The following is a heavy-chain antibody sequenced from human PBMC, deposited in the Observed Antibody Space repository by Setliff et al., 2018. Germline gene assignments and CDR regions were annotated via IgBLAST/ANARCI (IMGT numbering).Heavy chain of an antibody. CDR3: ARTQGEQQLTHPYYYYYYMDV. CDR1: GGSFSGYY. Sequence: PSETLSLTCAVYGGSFSGYYWSWIRQPPGKGLEWIGEINHSGSTNYNPSLKSRVTISVDTSKNQFSLKLSSVTAADTAVYYCARTQGEQQLTHPYYYYYYMDVWGKGTTVTVSS. D-gene: IGHD6-13*01. V-gene: IGHV4-34*01. J-gene: IGHJ6*03. CDR2: INHSGST.